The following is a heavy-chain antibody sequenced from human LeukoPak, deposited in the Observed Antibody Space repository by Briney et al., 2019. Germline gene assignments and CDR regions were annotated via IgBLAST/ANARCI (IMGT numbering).Heavy chain of an antibody. CDR1: GFTFNNAW. J-gene: IGHJ4*02. D-gene: IGHD6-19*01. Sequence: GGSLRLSCAASGFTFNNAWMSWVRQAPGKGLEWVGRIKTKTDGETTDYAAPVKGRFTISRDDSKNTLSLQMNSLKTEDTAVYYCTTTYAPGAAVAGTDYWGQGTLVTVSS. V-gene: IGHV3-15*01. CDR2: IKTKTDGETT. CDR3: TTTYAPGAAVAGTDY.